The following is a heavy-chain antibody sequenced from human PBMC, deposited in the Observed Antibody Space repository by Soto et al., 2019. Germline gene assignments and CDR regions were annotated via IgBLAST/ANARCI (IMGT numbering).Heavy chain of an antibody. CDR1: GFIFLDHY. V-gene: IGHV3-72*01. D-gene: IGHD3-10*01. CDR2: ARDKTNDYST. CDR3: GRARSSGTGPYMDF. J-gene: IGHJ6*03. Sequence: DVQVVESGGGLVQPGGSLRLSCTGAGFIFLDHYIDWARQAPGKGVEWIGRARDKTNDYSTAYGASVKGRFIVSRDDLKNAASLQLNSLRSEDTAVYYCGRARSSGTGPYMDFWGRGTTVIVSS.